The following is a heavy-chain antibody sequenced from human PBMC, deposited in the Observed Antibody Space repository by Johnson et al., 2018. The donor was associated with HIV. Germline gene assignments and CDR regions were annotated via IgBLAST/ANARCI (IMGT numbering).Heavy chain of an antibody. D-gene: IGHD6-19*01. V-gene: IGHV3-23*04. CDR1: GFTFSGYA. CDR3: AKGGGSGWSDAFDI. Sequence: VQLVESGGGLVQPGGSLRLSCAASGFTFSGYAMSWVRQAPGKGLDWVSTISGSGGSPYSADSVKGRFTISRDNSENTLYLQMNSLRAEDTAVYYCAKGGGSGWSDAFDIWGQGTMVTVSS. J-gene: IGHJ3*02. CDR2: ISGSGGSP.